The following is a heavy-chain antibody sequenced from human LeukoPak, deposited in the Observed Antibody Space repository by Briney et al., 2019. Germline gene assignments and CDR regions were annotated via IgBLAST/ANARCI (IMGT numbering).Heavy chain of an antibody. J-gene: IGHJ4*02. Sequence: PSETLSLTCTVSGGSISSSSYYWGWLRQPPGKGLEWIGSIYYSGSTYYNPSLKSRVTISVDTSKNQFSLKLSSVTAADTAVYYCARHQPQWLVTGDDYWGQGTLVTVSS. V-gene: IGHV4-39*01. CDR2: IYYSGST. CDR3: ARHQPQWLVTGDDY. D-gene: IGHD6-19*01. CDR1: GGSISSSSYY.